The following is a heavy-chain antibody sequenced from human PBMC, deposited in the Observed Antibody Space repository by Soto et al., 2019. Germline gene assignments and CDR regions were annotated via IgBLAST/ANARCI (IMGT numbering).Heavy chain of an antibody. CDR1: GFTFDDYG. D-gene: IGHD5-18*01. Sequence: EVQLVESGGGVVRPGGSLRLSCAASGFTFDDYGMSWVRQAPGKGLEWVSGINWNGGSTGYADSVKGRFTISRDNAKNSLYLQMNSLRAEDTALYYCARVPTDWRGIQLWLPFDYWGQGTLVTVSS. V-gene: IGHV3-20*04. CDR3: ARVPTDWRGIQLWLPFDY. J-gene: IGHJ4*02. CDR2: INWNGGST.